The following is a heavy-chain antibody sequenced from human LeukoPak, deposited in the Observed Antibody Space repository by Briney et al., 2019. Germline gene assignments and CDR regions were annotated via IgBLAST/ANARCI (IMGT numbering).Heavy chain of an antibody. V-gene: IGHV3-74*01. CDR3: AREGTIFGVIYDAFDI. Sequence: EGSLRLSCAASGFTFSSYWMHWVRQAPGKGLVWVSRINSDGSSTSYADSVKGRFTISRDNAKNTLYLQMNSLRAEDTAVYYCAREGTIFGVIYDAFDIWGQGTMVTVSS. CDR1: GFTFSSYW. D-gene: IGHD3-3*01. J-gene: IGHJ3*02. CDR2: INSDGSST.